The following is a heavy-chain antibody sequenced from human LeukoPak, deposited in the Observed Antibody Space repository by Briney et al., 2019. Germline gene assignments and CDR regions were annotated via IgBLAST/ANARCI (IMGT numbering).Heavy chain of an antibody. Sequence: GGSLRLSCAASGFTFTNYGIHWVRQAPGKGLKWVAFIRYDGINKYYADSVKGRFTISRDNSKNTVYLQMNSLRTEDTAVYYCASSNAISGVVNHCFDFWGQGTLVTVSS. CDR2: IRYDGINK. V-gene: IGHV3-30*02. D-gene: IGHD3-3*01. CDR3: ASSNAISGVVNHCFDF. CDR1: GFTFTNYG. J-gene: IGHJ4*02.